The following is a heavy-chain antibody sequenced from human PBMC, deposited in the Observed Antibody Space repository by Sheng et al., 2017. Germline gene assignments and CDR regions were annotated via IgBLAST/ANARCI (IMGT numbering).Heavy chain of an antibody. D-gene: IGHD2-2*01. CDR3: ARTLDPGYCSSTSCFIRRTADYYYYYYGMDV. CDR2: ISAYSGKT. V-gene: IGHV1-18*04. CDR1: GYTFTTYG. Sequence: QVQLVQSGSEVKKPGASVKVSCKTSGYTFTTYGISWVRQAPGQGLEWMGWISAYSGKTDHTQKTQGRMTMTADTSTTTAYMELSSLRSEDTAVYYCARTLDPGYCSSTSCFIRRTADYYYYYYGMDVWDQGP. J-gene: IGHJ6*02.